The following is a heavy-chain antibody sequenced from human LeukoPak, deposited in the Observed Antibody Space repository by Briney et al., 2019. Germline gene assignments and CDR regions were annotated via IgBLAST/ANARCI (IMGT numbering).Heavy chain of an antibody. CDR2: INPNSGGT. V-gene: IGHV1-2*04. D-gene: IGHD2-2*01. Sequence: GASVKVSCKASGYTFTGYYMHWVRQAPGQGLEWMGWINPNSGGTNYAQKFQGWVTMTRDTSISTAYMELSRLRSDDTAVYYCARGLAYCSSTSCYGEVWFDPWGQGTLVTVSS. CDR3: ARGLAYCSSTSCYGEVWFDP. CDR1: GYTFTGYY. J-gene: IGHJ5*02.